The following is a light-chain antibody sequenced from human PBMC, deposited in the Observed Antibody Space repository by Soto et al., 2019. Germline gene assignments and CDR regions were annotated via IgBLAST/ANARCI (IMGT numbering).Light chain of an antibody. Sequence: DIQMTQSPSSLSASVGDRVTITCRASQTISNYLNWYQRKPGEAPKLLIYAASSLQSGVPSRFSGSGSGTDFTLTISRLQPEDFATYYCQQSYSTPYTFGQGTKVDSK. CDR3: QQSYSTPYT. CDR1: QTISNY. CDR2: AAS. V-gene: IGKV1-39*01. J-gene: IGKJ2*01.